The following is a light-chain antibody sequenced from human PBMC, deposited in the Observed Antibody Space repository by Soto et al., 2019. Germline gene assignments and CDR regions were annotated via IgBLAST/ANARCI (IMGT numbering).Light chain of an antibody. CDR1: QSITTW. CDR3: QRSNDYQYI. V-gene: IGKV1-5*03. CDR2: KAT. J-gene: IGKJ2*01. Sequence: DIQMTQSPSTLSASVGDRVTITCRASQSITTWLAWYQQKPGKAPKLLIYKATNLQSGVPSRFSGSGSGTEFSLTISSLQPDDFATYYGQRSNDYQYIFGQGTKLEIK.